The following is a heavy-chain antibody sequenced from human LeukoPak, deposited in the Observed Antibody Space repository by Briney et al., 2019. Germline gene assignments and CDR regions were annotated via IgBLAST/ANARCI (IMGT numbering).Heavy chain of an antibody. D-gene: IGHD6-6*01. CDR2: IWYDGSNK. Sequence: PGRSLRLSCAASGFTFSSYGMHWVRQAPGKGLEWVAVIWYDGSNKYYADSVKGRFTISRDNSKNTLYLQMNSLRAEDTAVYCCARDDRIAARPRGLDYWGQGTLVTVSS. CDR3: ARDDRIAARPRGLDY. CDR1: GFTFSSYG. V-gene: IGHV3-33*01. J-gene: IGHJ4*02.